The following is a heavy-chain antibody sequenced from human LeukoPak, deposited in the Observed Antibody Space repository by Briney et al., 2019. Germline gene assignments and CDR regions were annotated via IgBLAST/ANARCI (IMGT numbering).Heavy chain of an antibody. CDR2: ISAYNGNT. CDR3: ARIKWGYSSGWYEGDY. Sequence: VASVKVSCKASGYTFTDHYMHWVRQAPGQGLEWMGWISAYNGNTNYAQKLQGRVTMTTDTSTSTAYMELRSLRSDDTAVYYCARIKWGYSSGWYEGDYWGQGTLVTVSS. J-gene: IGHJ4*02. V-gene: IGHV1-18*04. CDR1: GYTFTDHY. D-gene: IGHD6-19*01.